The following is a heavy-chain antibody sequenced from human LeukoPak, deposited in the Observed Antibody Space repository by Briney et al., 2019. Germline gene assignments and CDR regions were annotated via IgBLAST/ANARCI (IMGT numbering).Heavy chain of an antibody. D-gene: IGHD3-22*01. Sequence: SETLSLTCTVSGGSISSHYWSWTRQPPGKGLEWIGYIYYSGSTNYNPSLKSRVTISVDTSKNQFSLKLSSVTAADTAVYYCARDSYYYYDSSGYYYRGDVFDIWGQGTMVTVSS. CDR2: IYYSGST. CDR1: GGSISSHY. V-gene: IGHV4-59*11. J-gene: IGHJ3*02. CDR3: ARDSYYYYDSSGYYYRGDVFDI.